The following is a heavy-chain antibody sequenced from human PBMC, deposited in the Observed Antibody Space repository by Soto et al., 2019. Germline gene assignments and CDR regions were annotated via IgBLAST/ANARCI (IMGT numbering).Heavy chain of an antibody. Sequence: GGSLRLSCAASGFTFDDYAMHWVRQAPGKGLERVSGISWNSGTIGYADSVKGRFTISRDNSKNSLYLQMNSLRAEDTAVYYCAKDRNYYDSSVLDYWGQGTLVTVSS. J-gene: IGHJ4*02. D-gene: IGHD3-22*01. CDR2: ISWNSGTI. CDR3: AKDRNYYDSSVLDY. CDR1: GFTFDDYA. V-gene: IGHV3-9*01.